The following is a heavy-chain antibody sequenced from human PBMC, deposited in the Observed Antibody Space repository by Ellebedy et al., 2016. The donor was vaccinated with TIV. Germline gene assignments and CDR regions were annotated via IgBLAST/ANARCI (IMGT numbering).Heavy chain of an antibody. D-gene: IGHD2-8*02. V-gene: IGHV3-11*06. Sequence: GESLKISCAVSGFPFSDYYMSWIRQAPGKGLEWISYSSPSSYTIYADSVMGRVIVSRDNAKNSLDLQVNTLRAEDTAIYYCARVSGGISIDYWGQGALVTVSP. CDR2: SSPSSYT. CDR3: ARVSGGISIDY. CDR1: GFPFSDYY. J-gene: IGHJ4*02.